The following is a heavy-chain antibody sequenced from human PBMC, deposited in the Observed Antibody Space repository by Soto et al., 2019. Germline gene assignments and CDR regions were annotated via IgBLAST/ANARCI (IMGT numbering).Heavy chain of an antibody. J-gene: IGHJ6*02. Sequence: QGELVESGGGVVQPGRSLRLSCAASGYTFSRYGMHWVRQAPGKGLEWVAVIWYDGSNKYYADSVKGRFTISRDNSKNTLYLQMNSLRAEDTAVYYCARVGCSSTSCPKYYYYGMDVWGQGTTVTVSS. CDR2: IWYDGSNK. CDR3: ARVGCSSTSCPKYYYYGMDV. CDR1: GYTFSRYG. V-gene: IGHV3-33*01. D-gene: IGHD2-2*01.